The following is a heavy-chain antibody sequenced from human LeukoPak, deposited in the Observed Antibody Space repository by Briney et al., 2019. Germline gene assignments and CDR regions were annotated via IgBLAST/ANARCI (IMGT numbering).Heavy chain of an antibody. CDR2: IYNSGTT. D-gene: IGHD6-19*01. V-gene: IGHV4-59*11. J-gene: IGHJ4*02. CDR3: TKATQWLAFDY. Sequence: SETLSLTCTVSGGSISSHFWSWIRQPPGKRLEWIGNIYNSGTTNYNPSLESRVTISVDTSKNQLSLQLTSVTAADTAVYYCTKATQWLAFDYWGRGTLVTASS. CDR1: GGSISSHF.